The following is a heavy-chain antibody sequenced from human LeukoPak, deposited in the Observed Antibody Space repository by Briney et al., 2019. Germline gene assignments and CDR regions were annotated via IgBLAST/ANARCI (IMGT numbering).Heavy chain of an antibody. V-gene: IGHV3-64D*09. CDR2: ISGNGGTT. CDR1: GFTFSGYA. D-gene: IGHD3-9*01. CDR3: VKSPNYDIFDY. Sequence: PGGSLRLSCSASGFTFSGYAMHWVRQAPGKGLEYVSVISGNGGTTYYADSVRGRFTISRDNSKNTLYLQMSSLRPEDTAVYYCVKSPNYDIFDYWGQGTLVTVSS. J-gene: IGHJ4*02.